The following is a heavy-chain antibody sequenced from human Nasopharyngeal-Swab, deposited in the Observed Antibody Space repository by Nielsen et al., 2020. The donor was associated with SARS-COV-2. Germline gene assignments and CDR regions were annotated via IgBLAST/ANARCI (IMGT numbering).Heavy chain of an antibody. CDR1: GGSIMSSSYY. CDR3: ARQTGTDV. Sequence: SETLSLTCTVSGGSIMSSSYYWGWIRQPPGKGLEWIGVIYYTGSAHYSPSLKSRVTISVDTSRNQFFLRVASVTAEDTAVYYCARQTGTDVWGQGTSVTVSS. J-gene: IGHJ6*02. CDR2: IYYTGSA. V-gene: IGHV4-39*01.